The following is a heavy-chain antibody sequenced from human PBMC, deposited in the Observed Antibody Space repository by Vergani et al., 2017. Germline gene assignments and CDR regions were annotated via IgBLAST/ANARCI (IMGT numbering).Heavy chain of an antibody. CDR3: ARVGGSGYYFGFDY. CDR1: GFTFSSYS. J-gene: IGHJ4*02. D-gene: IGHD3-22*01. Sequence: EVQLVESGGGLVKPGGSLRLSCAASGFTFSSYSMIWVRQAPGQGLEWVSSISSSSSYIYYADSVKGRFTISRDNAKNSLYLQMNSLRAEDTAVYYCARVGGSGYYFGFDYWGQGTLVTVSS. V-gene: IGHV3-21*01. CDR2: ISSSSSYI.